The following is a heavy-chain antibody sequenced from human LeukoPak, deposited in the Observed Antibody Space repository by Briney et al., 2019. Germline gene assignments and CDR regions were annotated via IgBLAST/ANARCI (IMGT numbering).Heavy chain of an antibody. CDR3: GKTDIYFNPIDY. J-gene: IGHJ4*02. D-gene: IGHD3-9*01. CDR1: GVSISSSEW. V-gene: IGHV4-4*02. CDR2: LHRDGRT. Sequence: SETLSLTCAVSGVSISSSEWWIWVRQPPGQGLEWIGELHRDGRTRYNPSLQTRVTMSIDYSKNQISLEVTSVTAADTAIYYCGKTDIYFNPIDYWGPGSLVTVSS.